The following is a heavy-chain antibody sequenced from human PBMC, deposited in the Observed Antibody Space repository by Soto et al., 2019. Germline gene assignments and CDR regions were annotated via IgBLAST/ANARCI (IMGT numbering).Heavy chain of an antibody. D-gene: IGHD6-13*01. CDR3: ARGVATHLQFIAAAGLWYFDY. CDR1: GGSFSGYY. Sequence: SETLSLTCAVYGGSFSGYYWSWIRQPPGKGLEWIGEINHSGSTNYNPSLKSRVTISVDTSKNQFSLKLSSVTAADTAVYYCARGVATHLQFIAAAGLWYFDYWGQGTLVTVSS. CDR2: INHSGST. V-gene: IGHV4-34*01. J-gene: IGHJ4*02.